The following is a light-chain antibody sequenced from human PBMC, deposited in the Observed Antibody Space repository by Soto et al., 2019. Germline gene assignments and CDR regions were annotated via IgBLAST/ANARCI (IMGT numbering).Light chain of an antibody. Sequence: EIVMTQAPATLSVSPGQRATLSCGASQSVSSSLAWYQQKPGQAPRLLIYGASARATGVPARFSGSGSGTEFTLTISSLQSEDFAVYYCQQYNYRPRTFGQGTKVDIK. V-gene: IGKV3-15*01. CDR1: QSVSSS. CDR2: GAS. J-gene: IGKJ1*01. CDR3: QQYNYRPRT.